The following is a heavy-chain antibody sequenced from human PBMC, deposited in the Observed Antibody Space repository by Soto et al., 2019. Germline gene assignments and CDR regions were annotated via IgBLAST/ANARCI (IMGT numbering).Heavy chain of an antibody. CDR3: GTMPIVVEPAPMDV. J-gene: IGHJ6*02. CDR2: TYYSGST. Sequence: SETLSLTCTVSGGSISSGDYYWSWIRQPPGKGLEWIGYTYYSGSTSYNASLKSRTSISADPSNNQFSLKLHSLTAADTAVYFCGTMPIVVEPAPMDVWGPGTSVTVSS. CDR1: GGSISSGDYY. V-gene: IGHV4-30-4*01. D-gene: IGHD2-2*01.